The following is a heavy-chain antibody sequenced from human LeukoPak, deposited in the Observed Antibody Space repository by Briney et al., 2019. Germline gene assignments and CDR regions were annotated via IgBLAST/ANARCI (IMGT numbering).Heavy chain of an antibody. D-gene: IGHD3-22*01. CDR3: ARSTGYYYDSSGYYFGY. Sequence: GGSLRLSCAASGFTFSDYYMSWIRQAPGKGLEWVSYISGSGSTIYYADSVKGRFTISRDNAKNSLYLQMDSLRAEDTAVYYCARSTGYYYDSSGYYFGYWGQGTLVTVSS. CDR2: ISGSGSTI. J-gene: IGHJ4*02. CDR1: GFTFSDYY. V-gene: IGHV3-11*01.